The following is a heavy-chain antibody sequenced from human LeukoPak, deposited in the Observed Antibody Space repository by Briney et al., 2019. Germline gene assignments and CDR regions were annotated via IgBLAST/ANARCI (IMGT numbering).Heavy chain of an antibody. J-gene: IGHJ4*02. V-gene: IGHV1-69*04. D-gene: IGHD1-1*01. CDR1: GGTFSSYA. Sequence: ASVKVSCKASGGTFSSYAISWVRQAPGQGLEWMGRIIPILGIANYAQKFQGRVTITRDTSTTTVFMEMSSLNSEDTAMYNCVLFYAGRPNYWGQGTLVTVSS. CDR3: VLFYAGRPNY. CDR2: IIPILGIA.